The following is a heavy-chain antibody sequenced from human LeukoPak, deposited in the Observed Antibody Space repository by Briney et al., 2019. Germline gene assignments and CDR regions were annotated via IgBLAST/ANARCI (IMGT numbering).Heavy chain of an antibody. V-gene: IGHV4-34*01. CDR3: ARDRPDSWHAFDI. CDR2: INHSGST. Sequence: SETLSLTCAVYGGSFSGYYWSWIRQPPGKGLEWIGEINHSGSTNYNPSLKSRVTISVDTSKNQFSLKLSSVTAADTAVYYCARDRPDSWHAFDIWGQGTMVTVSS. J-gene: IGHJ3*02. D-gene: IGHD3-22*01. CDR1: GGSFSGYY.